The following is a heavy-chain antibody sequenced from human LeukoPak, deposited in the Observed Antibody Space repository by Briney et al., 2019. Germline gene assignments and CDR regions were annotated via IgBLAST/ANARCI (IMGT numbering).Heavy chain of an antibody. D-gene: IGHD2-2*01. CDR3: AKDMGCSGTSCTWNWFDP. Sequence: GGSLRLSCAASGFTFDDYAMHWVRQAPGKGLEWVSVISGDGGGTFYADSLKGRFTISRDNSKNSLYLQMNSLRTEDTAFYYCAKDMGCSGTSCTWNWFDPWGQGTLVTVSS. CDR2: ISGDGGGT. V-gene: IGHV3-43*02. J-gene: IGHJ5*02. CDR1: GFTFDDYA.